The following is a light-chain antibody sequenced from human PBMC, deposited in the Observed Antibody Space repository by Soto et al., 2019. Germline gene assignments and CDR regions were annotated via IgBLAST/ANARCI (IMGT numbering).Light chain of an antibody. V-gene: IGKV3-20*01. CDR2: GAS. CDR3: QQYDSSPRT. CDR1: QSVSSN. Sequence: EIVLTQSPGTLSLSPGERATLSCRASQSVSSNLAWYQQKPGQAPRLLIYGASSRATGIPDRFSGSGSGTDFTPTISRLEPEDFAVYYCQQYDSSPRTFGQGTKVDIK. J-gene: IGKJ1*01.